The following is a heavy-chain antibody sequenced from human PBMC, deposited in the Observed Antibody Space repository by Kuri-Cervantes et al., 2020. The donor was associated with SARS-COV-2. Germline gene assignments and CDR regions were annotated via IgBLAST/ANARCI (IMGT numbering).Heavy chain of an antibody. Sequence: SVKVSCKASGGTFSNYAISWVRQAPGQGLEWMGGIIPMFGTAKYAQKFQGRVTITADESTSTAYMELSSLRSEDTAVYYCARGGWQASDYGDYHYYGMDVWGQGTTVTVSS. J-gene: IGHJ6*02. D-gene: IGHD4-17*01. CDR2: IIPMFGTA. CDR1: GGTFSNYA. V-gene: IGHV1-69*13. CDR3: ARGGWQASDYGDYHYYGMDV.